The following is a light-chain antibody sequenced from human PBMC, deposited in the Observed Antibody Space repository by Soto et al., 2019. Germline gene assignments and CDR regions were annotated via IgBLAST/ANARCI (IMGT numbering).Light chain of an antibody. Sequence: QSVLTQPPSASGTPGQRVTSSCSGSSSNIGSNYVYWYHQLPGTAPKLLIYSNNQRPSGVPDRFSGSKSGTSASLAISGLRSEDEADYYCAAWDDSLSGYVFGTGTKLTVL. CDR2: SNN. CDR3: AAWDDSLSGYV. V-gene: IGLV1-47*02. J-gene: IGLJ1*01. CDR1: SSNIGSNY.